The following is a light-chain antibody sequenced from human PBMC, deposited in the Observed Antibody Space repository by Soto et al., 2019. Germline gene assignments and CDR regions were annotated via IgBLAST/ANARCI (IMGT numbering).Light chain of an antibody. CDR2: AAS. CDR1: QGISSY. V-gene: IGKV1-8*01. CDR3: QQYYSYPRT. J-gene: IGKJ1*01. Sequence: AIRMTQSPSSFSASTGDRVTITCRASQGISSYLAWYQQKPGKAPKLLIYAASTLQSGVPSRFSGSGSGTDFTLTISCLQSEYFATYYCQQYYSYPRTFCQGTKVDIK.